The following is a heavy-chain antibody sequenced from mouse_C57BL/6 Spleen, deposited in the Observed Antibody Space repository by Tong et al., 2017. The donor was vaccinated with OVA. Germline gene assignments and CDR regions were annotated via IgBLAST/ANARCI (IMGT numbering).Heavy chain of an antibody. CDR2: ISSGSSTI. D-gene: IGHD2-3*01. J-gene: IGHJ1*01. Sequence: EVQLQESGGGLVQPGGSRKLSCAASGFTFSSFGMHWVRQAPEKGLEWVAYISSGSSTIYYADTVKGRFTISRDNPKNTLFLQMTSLRSEDTALYYCARHDGNYWYFDVWGAGTTVTVSS. CDR1: GFTFSSFG. CDR3: ARHDGNYWYFDV. V-gene: IGHV5-17*02.